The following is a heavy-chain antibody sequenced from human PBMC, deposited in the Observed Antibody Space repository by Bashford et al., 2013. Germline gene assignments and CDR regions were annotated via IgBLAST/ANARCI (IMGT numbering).Heavy chain of an antibody. CDR3: ASPVYFDFSGSDALDM. Sequence: WVRQAPGEGLEWMGRILPVVNKTNYAQKFQGRLTIIADTSTTTAYMELSSLRSEDTAVYYCASPVYFDFSGSDALDMWGQGTMVTVSS. CDR2: ILPVVNKT. D-gene: IGHD3-10*01. V-gene: IGHV1-69*02. J-gene: IGHJ3*02.